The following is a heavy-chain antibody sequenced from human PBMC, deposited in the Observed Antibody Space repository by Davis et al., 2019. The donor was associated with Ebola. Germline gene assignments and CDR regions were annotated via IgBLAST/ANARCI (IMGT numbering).Heavy chain of an antibody. CDR1: GGTFSSYA. D-gene: IGHD3-10*01. V-gene: IGHV1-69*13. Sequence: AASVKVSCKASGGTFSSYAISWVRQAPGQGLEWMGGIIPIFGTANYAQKFQGRVTITADESTSTAYMELSSLRSEDTAVYYCARDIPNYYGSGSYGMDVWGQGTTVTVSS. CDR3: ARDIPNYYGSGSYGMDV. CDR2: IIPIFGTA. J-gene: IGHJ6*02.